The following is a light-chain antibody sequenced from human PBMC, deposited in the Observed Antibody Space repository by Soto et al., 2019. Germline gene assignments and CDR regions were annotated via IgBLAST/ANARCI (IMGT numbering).Light chain of an antibody. CDR3: QQNNSYWT. J-gene: IGKJ1*01. V-gene: IGKV1-5*03. CDR2: KAS. Sequence: DIQMTQSPSTLSASVGDRVTITCRASQSISSWLAWYQQKPGKAPKLLIYKASSLESGVPSRFSGSGSGTEVTFTISLLQPDDFATYYCQQNNSYWTVGQGTNVEIK. CDR1: QSISSW.